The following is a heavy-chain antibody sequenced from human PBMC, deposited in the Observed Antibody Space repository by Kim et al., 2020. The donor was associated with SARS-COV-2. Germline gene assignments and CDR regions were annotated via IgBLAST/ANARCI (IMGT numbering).Heavy chain of an antibody. CDR3: ARGRRGAMIVVVIPYYYDYMDV. J-gene: IGHJ6*03. CDR2: MNPNSGNT. Sequence: ASVKVSCKASGYTFTSYDINWVRQATGQGLEWMGWMNPNSGNTGYAQKFQGRVTMTRNTSISTAYMELSSLRSEDTAVYYCARGRRGAMIVVVIPYYYDYMDVWGKGTTVTVSS. V-gene: IGHV1-8*01. D-gene: IGHD3-22*01. CDR1: GYTFTSYD.